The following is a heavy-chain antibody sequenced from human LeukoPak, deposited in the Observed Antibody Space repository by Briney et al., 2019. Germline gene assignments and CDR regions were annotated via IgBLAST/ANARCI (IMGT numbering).Heavy chain of an antibody. CDR1: GYTFINYA. V-gene: IGHV1-18*01. J-gene: IGHJ2*01. CDR3: AKNYRNYDFWSGDRYFDH. CDR2: ISAFNGNT. Sequence: ASVKVSCKASGYTFINYAIGWLRQAPGQGLEWMGWISAFNGNTNYAHKFQDRITMTTDTSTRTAYMELRSLRSDDTAVYYCAKNYRNYDFWSGDRYFDHWGRGTLVTVSS. D-gene: IGHD3-3*01.